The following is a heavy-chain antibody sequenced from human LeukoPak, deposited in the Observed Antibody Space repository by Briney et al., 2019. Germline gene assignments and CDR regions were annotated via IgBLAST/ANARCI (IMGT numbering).Heavy chain of an antibody. V-gene: IGHV1-24*01. CDR3: ATAVVGLQRPYYYYYGMDV. D-gene: IGHD4-11*01. CDR1: GYTLTELS. Sequence: ASVKVSCKVSGYTLTELSMHWVRQAPGKGLEWMGGFDPEDGETIYAQKFQGRVTMTEDTSTDTAYMGLSSLRSEDTAVYYCATAVVGLQRPYYYYYGMDVWGQGTTVTVSS. J-gene: IGHJ6*02. CDR2: FDPEDGET.